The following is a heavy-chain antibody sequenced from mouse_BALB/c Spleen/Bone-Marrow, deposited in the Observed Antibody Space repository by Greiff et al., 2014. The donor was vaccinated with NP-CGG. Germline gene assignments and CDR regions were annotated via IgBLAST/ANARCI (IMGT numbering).Heavy chain of an antibody. V-gene: IGHV3-1*02. D-gene: IGHD2-13*01. CDR1: GYSITSGYS. CDR2: IHYSGST. CDR3: ARRGGLQYWYFDV. Sequence: VQLKESGPDLVKPSQSLSLTCTVTGYSITSGYSWPWIRQFPGNRLEWMGYIHYSGSTNYNPSLKSRISITRDTSKNQFFLQLNSVTTEDTATYYCARRGGLQYWYFDVWGAGTTVTVSS. J-gene: IGHJ1*01.